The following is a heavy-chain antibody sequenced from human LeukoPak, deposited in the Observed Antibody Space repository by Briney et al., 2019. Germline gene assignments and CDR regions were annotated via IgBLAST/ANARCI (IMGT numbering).Heavy chain of an antibody. V-gene: IGHV4-39*01. Sequence: SETLSLTCTVSGDSIISNIYWWDWVRLPPGKGLGWIGATFYTGRTFYSPSLKSRVTISVDTSKNQFSLDLSSATAADTAVYYCARRRHNFDFYDVWGQGTRVTDSS. J-gene: IGHJ3*01. D-gene: IGHD3/OR15-3a*01. CDR3: ARRRHNFDFYDV. CDR2: TFYTGRT. CDR1: GDSIISNIYW.